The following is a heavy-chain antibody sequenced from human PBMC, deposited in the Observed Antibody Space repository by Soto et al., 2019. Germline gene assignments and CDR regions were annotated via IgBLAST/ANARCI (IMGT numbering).Heavy chain of an antibody. Sequence: EVQLLDSGGGLVQPGGSLRLSCAASGFTFSSYAMSWVRQAPGKGLEWVSTISGSGGSAYYADSMKGRLTISRDNSKNSLYLQMNSLRDDETDVYYYARSGSSGWYFFEYWGQGTLVTFTS. D-gene: IGHD6-19*01. CDR3: ARSGSSGWYFFEY. CDR2: ISGSGGSA. CDR1: GFTFSSYA. V-gene: IGHV3-23*01. J-gene: IGHJ4*02.